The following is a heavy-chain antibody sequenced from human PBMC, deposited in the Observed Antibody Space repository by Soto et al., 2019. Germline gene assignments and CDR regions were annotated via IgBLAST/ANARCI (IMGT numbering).Heavy chain of an antibody. D-gene: IGHD5-12*01. J-gene: IGHJ3*01. CDR1: GYTFPSYV. Sequence: ASLKVCCNACGYTFPSYVINWVCKATGHDLEWIGWIDANSTNTGYAQKFQSRVTMTRNTSISTAYMELSSLRSEDTAVYYCARGGGNGYDGISDAFAVWGQGKMVTV. CDR2: IDANSTNT. V-gene: IGHV1-8*01. CDR3: ARGGGNGYDGISDAFAV.